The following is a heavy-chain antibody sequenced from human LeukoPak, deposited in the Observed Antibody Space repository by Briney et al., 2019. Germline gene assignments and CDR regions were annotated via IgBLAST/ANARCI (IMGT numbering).Heavy chain of an antibody. CDR2: IRYDGSNK. CDR1: GFTFSSYG. Sequence: GGSLRLSCAASGFTFSSYGMHWVRQAPGKGREWVAFIRYDGSNKYYADSVKGRFTISRDNSKNTLYLQMNSLRAEDTAVYYCAKGAYYYDSSGDDAFDIWGQGTMVTVSS. D-gene: IGHD3-22*01. J-gene: IGHJ3*02. V-gene: IGHV3-30*02. CDR3: AKGAYYYDSSGDDAFDI.